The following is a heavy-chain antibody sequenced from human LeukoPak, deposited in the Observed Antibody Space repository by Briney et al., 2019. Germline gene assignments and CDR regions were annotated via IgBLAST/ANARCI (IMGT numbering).Heavy chain of an antibody. V-gene: IGHV4-59*08. CDR3: ARHGSSSSYYRL. Sequence: SQSLSLTCTVSGGSISNYYWSWIRQLPRKGLGWLGYVYFSGSTNHNTPLKRRVIISVDPLKNQFSLILTSVTAADTPGYYCARHGSSSSYYRLWDKGTLVSVFS. J-gene: IGHJ4*02. CDR2: VYFSGST. D-gene: IGHD2-2*02. CDR1: GGSISNYY.